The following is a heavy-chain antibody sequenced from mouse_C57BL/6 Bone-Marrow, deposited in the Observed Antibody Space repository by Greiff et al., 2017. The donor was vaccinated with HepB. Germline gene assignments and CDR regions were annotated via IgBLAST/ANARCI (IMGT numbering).Heavy chain of an antibody. D-gene: IGHD3-1*01. Sequence: DVMLVESGGDLVKPGGSLKLSCAASGFTFSSYGMSWVRQTPDKRLEWVATISSGGSYTYYPDSVKGRFTISRDNAKNTLYLQMSSLKSEDTAMYYCARHPGPHYAMDYWGQGTSVTVSS. CDR1: GFTFSSYG. V-gene: IGHV5-6*02. CDR2: ISSGGSYT. CDR3: ARHPGPHYAMDY. J-gene: IGHJ4*01.